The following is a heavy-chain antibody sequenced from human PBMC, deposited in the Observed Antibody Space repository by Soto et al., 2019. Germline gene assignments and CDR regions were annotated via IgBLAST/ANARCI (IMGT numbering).Heavy chain of an antibody. CDR3: ARSRCGSSTSCYIGGMDV. CDR2: IIPIFGTA. CDR1: GGTFSSYA. V-gene: IGHV1-69*13. J-gene: IGHJ6*02. D-gene: IGHD2-2*02. Sequence: ASVKVSCKASGGTFSSYAISWVRQAPGQGLEWMGGIIPIFGTANYAQKFQGRVTITADESTSTAYMELSSLRSEDTAVYYCARSRCGSSTSCYIGGMDVWGQGTTVTVSS.